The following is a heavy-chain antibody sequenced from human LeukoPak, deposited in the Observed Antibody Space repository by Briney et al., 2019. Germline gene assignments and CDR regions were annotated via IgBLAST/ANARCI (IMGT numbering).Heavy chain of an antibody. J-gene: IGHJ4*02. D-gene: IGHD5-18*01. CDR3: ARTPIDGGYTYGQFDY. V-gene: IGHV4-34*01. Sequence: TSETLSLTCAVYGGSFSGYYWSWIRQPPGKGLEWIGEINHSGSTNYNPSLKSRVTMSVDTSKNQFSLKLSSVTAADTALYYCARTPIDGGYTYGQFDYWGQGTLVTVSS. CDR1: GGSFSGYY. CDR2: INHSGST.